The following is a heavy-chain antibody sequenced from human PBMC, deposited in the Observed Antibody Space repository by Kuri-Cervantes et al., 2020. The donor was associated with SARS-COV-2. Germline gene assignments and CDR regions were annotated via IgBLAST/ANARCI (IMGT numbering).Heavy chain of an antibody. CDR1: GGSISSSSYY. CDR2: IYYSGST. D-gene: IGHD3-3*01. Sequence: SETLSLTCTVSGGSISSSSYYWGWIRQPPGKGLEWIGSIYYSGSTYYNPSLKSRVTISVDTSKNQFSLKLSSVTAADTAVYSCARQGFSKGDYFDYWGQGTLVIVSS. V-gene: IGHV4-39*01. J-gene: IGHJ4*02. CDR3: ARQGFSKGDYFDY.